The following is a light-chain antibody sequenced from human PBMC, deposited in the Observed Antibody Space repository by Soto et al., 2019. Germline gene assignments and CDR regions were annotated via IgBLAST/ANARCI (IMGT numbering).Light chain of an antibody. CDR3: QQYGSSPAT. J-gene: IGKJ2*01. V-gene: IGKV3-15*01. CDR2: GAS. Sequence: EIVMTQSPATLSVSPGERATLSCRASQSVSGNLAWYQQKPGQAPRLLIYGASTRATGIPARFSGSGSGTEFTLTISRLEPEDFAVYYCQQYGSSPATFGQGTNLEIK. CDR1: QSVSGN.